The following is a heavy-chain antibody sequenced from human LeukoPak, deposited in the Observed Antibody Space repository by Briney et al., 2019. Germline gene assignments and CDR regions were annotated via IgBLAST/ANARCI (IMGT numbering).Heavy chain of an antibody. CDR3: ARDDYGGNSVFDN. V-gene: IGHV3-30*04. D-gene: IGHD4-23*01. Sequence: PGRSLRLSCAASGFTFSSYAMHWVRQAPGKGLEWVAVISYDGSNKYYADSVKGRFTISRDNSKNTLYLQMNSLRAEDTAVNYCARDDYGGNSVFDNWGQGTLVTVSS. CDR1: GFTFSSYA. CDR2: ISYDGSNK. J-gene: IGHJ4*02.